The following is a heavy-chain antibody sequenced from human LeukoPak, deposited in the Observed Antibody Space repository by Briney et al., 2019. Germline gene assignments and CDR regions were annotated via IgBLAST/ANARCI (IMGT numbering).Heavy chain of an antibody. CDR3: AAYCGTSTCSGEGLDY. D-gene: IGHD2-21*01. CDR2: IYHSGST. J-gene: IGHJ4*02. CDR1: GGSISSYY. V-gene: IGHV4-59*01. Sequence: PSETLSLTCTVSGGSISSYYWSWIRQPPGKGLEWIGYIYHSGSTNYNPSLKSRVTMTVDTSENQFSLKLSSVTAADTAVYYCAAYCGTSTCSGEGLDYWGQGTLVTVSS.